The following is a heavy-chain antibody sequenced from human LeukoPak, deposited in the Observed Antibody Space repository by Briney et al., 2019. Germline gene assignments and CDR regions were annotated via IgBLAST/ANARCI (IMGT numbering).Heavy chain of an antibody. J-gene: IGHJ4*02. CDR1: GFTFSGYS. V-gene: IGHV3-74*01. CDR2: INSDGSST. Sequence: PGGSLRLSCAASGFTFSGYSMNWVRQAPGKGLVWVSRINSDGSSTSYADSVKGRFTISRDNAKNTLYLQMNSLRAEDTAVYYCARDHPGIAAAGTFDYWGQGTLVTVSS. CDR3: ARDHPGIAAAGTFDY. D-gene: IGHD6-13*01.